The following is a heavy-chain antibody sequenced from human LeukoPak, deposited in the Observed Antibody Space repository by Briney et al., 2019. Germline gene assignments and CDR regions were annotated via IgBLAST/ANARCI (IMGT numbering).Heavy chain of an antibody. CDR1: GFTVCSNY. Sequence: GGSLILSCAASGFTVCSNYMSWVRQAPGKGLEWVSVIYSGGSTYYADSVKGRFTISRDNSKNTLYLQMNSLRAEDTAVYYCARVSDLAARRTKPYDAFDIWGQGTMVTVSS. CDR3: ARVSDLAARRTKPYDAFDI. D-gene: IGHD6-6*01. J-gene: IGHJ3*02. V-gene: IGHV3-66*01. CDR2: IYSGGST.